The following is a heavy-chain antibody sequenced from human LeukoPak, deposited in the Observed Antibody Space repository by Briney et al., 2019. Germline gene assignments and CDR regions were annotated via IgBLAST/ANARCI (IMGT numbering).Heavy chain of an antibody. J-gene: IGHJ5*02. Sequence: ASVKVSCKASGYTFTGYYMHWVRQAPGQGLEWMGWINPNSGGTNYAQKFQGRVTMTRDTSISTAYMELSRLRSDDTAVYYCARDLPSSSRPSAGVSGWFDPWGQGTLVTVSS. CDR3: ARDLPSSSRPSAGVSGWFDP. CDR1: GYTFTGYY. CDR2: INPNSGGT. V-gene: IGHV1-2*02. D-gene: IGHD6-13*01.